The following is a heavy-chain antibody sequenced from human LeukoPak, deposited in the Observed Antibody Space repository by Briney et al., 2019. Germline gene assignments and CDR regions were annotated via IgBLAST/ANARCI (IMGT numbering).Heavy chain of an antibody. CDR3: ARDLDYGGRSNFDH. CDR2: IYTGGTT. Sequence: GGSLRLSCAASGFTVSSNSMSWVRQAPGKGLVWVSVIYTGGTTYYADSVRGRFTISRDNAKNTLYLQMNSLRAEDTAVYYCARDLDYGGRSNFDHWGQGTLVTVSS. V-gene: IGHV3-66*01. CDR1: GFTVSSNS. D-gene: IGHD4-23*01. J-gene: IGHJ4*02.